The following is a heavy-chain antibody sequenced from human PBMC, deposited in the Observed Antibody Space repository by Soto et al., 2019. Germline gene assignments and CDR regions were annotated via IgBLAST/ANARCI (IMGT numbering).Heavy chain of an antibody. Sequence: SSETLSLTCAVSSGSISSGHWWSWVRQPPGKGLEWIGEIYHSGSTNYNPSLQSRVTISVDKSKNQFSLKLSSVTAADTAVYYCARVVPAATGYYYYYYMDVWGKGTTVTVSS. D-gene: IGHD2-2*01. J-gene: IGHJ6*03. CDR1: SGSISSGHW. CDR3: ARVVPAATGYYYYYYMDV. V-gene: IGHV4-4*02. CDR2: IYHSGST.